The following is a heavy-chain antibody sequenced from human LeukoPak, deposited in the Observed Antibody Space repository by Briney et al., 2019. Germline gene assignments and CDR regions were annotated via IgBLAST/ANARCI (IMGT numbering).Heavy chain of an antibody. CDR1: GGSISSYY. Sequence: SETLSLTCTVSGGSISSYYWSWIRQPPGKGLEWIGYIYYSGSTSYNPSLKTRVTMSVDTSKNQFSLKLNSVTAADTAVYYCARNQDYYDSSGYYYGAFEIWGQGTMVTVSS. CDR2: IYYSGST. CDR3: ARNQDYYDSSGYYYGAFEI. J-gene: IGHJ3*02. D-gene: IGHD3-22*01. V-gene: IGHV4-59*01.